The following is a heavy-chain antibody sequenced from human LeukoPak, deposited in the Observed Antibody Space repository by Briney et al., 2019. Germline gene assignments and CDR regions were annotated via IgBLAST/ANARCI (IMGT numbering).Heavy chain of an antibody. CDR2: INPNSGDT. D-gene: IGHD1-26*01. CDR3: ARGLMSAVGVGYFDY. Sequence: ASVRVFCKASGYTFTAYYIHWVRQAPGQGLEWLGWINPNSGDTNYAQKFQGRVTMTRDTSITTAYMELSRLKSDDTAVYYCARGLMSAVGVGYFDYWGQGTLVTVSS. J-gene: IGHJ4*02. CDR1: GYTFTAYY. V-gene: IGHV1-2*02.